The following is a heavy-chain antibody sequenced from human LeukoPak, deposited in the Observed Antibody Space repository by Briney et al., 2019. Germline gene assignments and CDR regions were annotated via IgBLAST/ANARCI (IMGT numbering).Heavy chain of an antibody. Sequence: KPSETLSLTCTVSGDSISSGGYFWSWIRQHPGKGLEWIGYIYYSGSTYYNPSLKSRVTISVDTSKNQFSLKLSSVTAADTAVYYCAREAYGDPPDYWGQGTLVTVSS. CDR3: AREAYGDPPDY. V-gene: IGHV4-31*03. CDR1: GDSISSGGYF. CDR2: IYYSGST. J-gene: IGHJ4*02. D-gene: IGHD4-17*01.